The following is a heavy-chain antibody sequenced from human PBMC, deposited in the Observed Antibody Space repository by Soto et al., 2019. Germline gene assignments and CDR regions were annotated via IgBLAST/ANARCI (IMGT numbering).Heavy chain of an antibody. J-gene: IGHJ4*02. CDR1: GFSFSTYA. Sequence: EVQLLDSGGSLVQPGGSLRLSCAASGFSFSTYAMGWVRQAPGKGLEWVSAISGSGDATYYADPVKGRFTISRVNSKDTLSLQLHSLRAGDTVVCYCAREINGTGTNVVYDSWGQGALVTVSS. CDR2: ISGSGDAT. V-gene: IGHV3-23*01. CDR3: AREINGTGTNVVYDS. D-gene: IGHD1-7*01.